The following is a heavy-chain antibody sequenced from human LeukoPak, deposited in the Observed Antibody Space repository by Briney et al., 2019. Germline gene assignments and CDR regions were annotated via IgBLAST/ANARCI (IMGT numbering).Heavy chain of an antibody. J-gene: IGHJ4*02. D-gene: IGHD3-3*01. Sequence: ASVKVSCKASGYTFTGYYMHWVRQAPGQGLEWMGWINPNSGGTNYAQKFQGRVTMTRDTSISTAYMELSRLRSDDTAVYYCAGRDASAYDFWSGSVDYWGQGTLVTVSS. V-gene: IGHV1-2*02. CDR1: GYTFTGYY. CDR2: INPNSGGT. CDR3: AGRDASAYDFWSGSVDY.